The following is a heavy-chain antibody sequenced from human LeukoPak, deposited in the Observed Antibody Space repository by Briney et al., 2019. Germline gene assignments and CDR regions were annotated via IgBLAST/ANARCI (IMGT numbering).Heavy chain of an antibody. D-gene: IGHD1-26*01. Sequence: SETLFLTCAVYGGSFSGYYWSWIRQPPGKGLEWIGEINHSGSTNYNPSLKSRVTISVDTSKNQFSLKLSSVTAADTAVYYCARGFRSYPYYYGMDVWGQGTTVTVSS. CDR3: ARGFRSYPYYYGMDV. V-gene: IGHV4-34*01. CDR1: GGSFSGYY. CDR2: INHSGST. J-gene: IGHJ6*02.